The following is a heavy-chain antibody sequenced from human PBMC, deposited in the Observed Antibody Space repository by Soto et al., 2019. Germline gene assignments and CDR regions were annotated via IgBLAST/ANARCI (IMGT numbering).Heavy chain of an antibody. CDR2: IDPSDSQT. V-gene: IGHV5-10-1*01. D-gene: IGHD3-22*01. CDR1: GYSFAGYW. CDR3: ARQIYDSDTGPNFQYYFDS. Sequence: GESLKISCEGSGYSFAGYWITWVRQKPGKGLEWMGRIDPSDSQTYYSPSFRGHVTISVTKSITTVFLQWSSLRASDTAMYYCARQIYDSDTGPNFQYYFDSWGQGTPVTVSS. J-gene: IGHJ4*02.